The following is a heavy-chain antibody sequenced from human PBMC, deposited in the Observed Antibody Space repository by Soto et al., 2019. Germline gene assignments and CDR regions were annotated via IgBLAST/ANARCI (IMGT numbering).Heavy chain of an antibody. Sequence: QVQLQQWGAGLLKPSETLSLTCAVYGGSFSGYYWSWIRQPPGKGLEWIGEINHSGSTNYNPSLKSRVPISVDTSKNQFSLKLSSVTAADTAVYYCARAHVDTDPRPNWFDPWGQGTLVTVSS. CDR1: GGSFSGYY. J-gene: IGHJ5*02. CDR3: ARAHVDTDPRPNWFDP. CDR2: INHSGST. D-gene: IGHD5-18*01. V-gene: IGHV4-34*01.